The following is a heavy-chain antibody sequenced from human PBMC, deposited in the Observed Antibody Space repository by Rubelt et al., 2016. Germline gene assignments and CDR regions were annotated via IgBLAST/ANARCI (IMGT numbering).Heavy chain of an antibody. Sequence: QVQLVQSGAEVKKPGASVKVSCKASGYTFTSHGISWVRQAPGQGLERMGWIRAYNGNTNYAQKLQGRVTMTTDTSTSTAYMELRSLRSDDTAVYFCARDQLALYAFDIWGQGTMVTVSS. CDR3: ARDQLALYAFDI. J-gene: IGHJ3*02. CDR1: GYTFTSHG. CDR2: IRAYNGNT. V-gene: IGHV1-18*01. D-gene: IGHD1-1*01.